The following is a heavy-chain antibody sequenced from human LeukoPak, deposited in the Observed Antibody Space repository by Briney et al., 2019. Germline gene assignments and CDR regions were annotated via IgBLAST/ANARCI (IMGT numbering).Heavy chain of an antibody. CDR3: ARVGDNDYGDYYYYYYMDV. J-gene: IGHJ6*03. D-gene: IGHD4-17*01. CDR2: ISTSGST. Sequence: SETLSLTCTVSGGSISSYYWSWIRQPAGKGLESIGHISTSGSTNYNPSLKSRVTMSVDTSKNQFSLKLSSVTAADTAVYYCARVGDNDYGDYYYYYYMDVWGKGTTVTVSS. V-gene: IGHV4-4*07. CDR1: GGSISSYY.